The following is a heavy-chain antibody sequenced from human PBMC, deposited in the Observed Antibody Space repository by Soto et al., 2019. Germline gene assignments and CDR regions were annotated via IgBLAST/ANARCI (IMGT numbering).Heavy chain of an antibody. V-gene: IGHV4-4*07. D-gene: IGHD2-15*01. J-gene: IGHJ6*02. CDR3: VRESGGGGYCSGGSCYGMDV. CDR2: FYTSGSANT. CDR1: GASISGYY. Sequence: QVQLQESGPGLMKPSETLSLTCIVSGASISGYYWSWVRQPAGKGLEWIGRFYTSGSANTNYNPSLKSRVTMSVDTSKNHFSLKMTSVTAADTAVYYCVRESGGGGYCSGGSCYGMDVWGQGTTVTVSS.